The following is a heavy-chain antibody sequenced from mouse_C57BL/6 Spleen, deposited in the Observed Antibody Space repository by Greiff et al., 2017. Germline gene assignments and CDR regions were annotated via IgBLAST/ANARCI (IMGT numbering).Heavy chain of an antibody. CDR3: ARSLYYGSSSHYFDY. D-gene: IGHD1-1*01. J-gene: IGHJ2*01. CDR1: GYAFSSYW. V-gene: IGHV1-80*01. Sequence: VQLQQPGAELVKPGASVKISCKASGYAFSSYWMNWVKQRPGKGLEWIGQIYPGDGDTNDNGKFKGKATLTADKSSSTAYMQLSSLTSADSAVYFCARSLYYGSSSHYFDYWCQGTTLTVSS. CDR2: IYPGDGDT.